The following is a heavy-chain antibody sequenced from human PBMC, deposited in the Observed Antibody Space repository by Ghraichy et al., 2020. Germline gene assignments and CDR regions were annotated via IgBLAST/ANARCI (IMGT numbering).Heavy chain of an antibody. D-gene: IGHD1-26*01. J-gene: IGHJ6*03. CDR3: ARGLNSGHYYYYYYMDV. CDR2: IYYNVNT. Sequence: SETLSLTCTVSGGSISSYYWNWIRQPPGRGLEWIGYIYYNVNTNYNPSLKSRVTISKDTSNNQFSLRLSSVTAADTAVYYCARGLNSGHYYYYYYMDVWGKGTTVTVSS. V-gene: IGHV4-59*01. CDR1: GGSISSYY.